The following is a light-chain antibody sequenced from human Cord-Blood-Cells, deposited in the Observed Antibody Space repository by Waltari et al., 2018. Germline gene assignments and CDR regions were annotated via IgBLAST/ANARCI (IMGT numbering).Light chain of an antibody. CDR2: WGS. J-gene: IGKJ2*01. Sequence: DIVMTQSPLSLPVTPGEPASISCRSSHSLLHSNGYNYLDWDLQTPWQSPQLLIYWGSNRASGIRDRFSGSGSGTEFTLNISRVEAEDVGFYYCMQALQTAYTFGQGTKLEIK. CDR1: HSLLHSNGYNY. V-gene: IGKV2-28*01. CDR3: MQALQTAYT.